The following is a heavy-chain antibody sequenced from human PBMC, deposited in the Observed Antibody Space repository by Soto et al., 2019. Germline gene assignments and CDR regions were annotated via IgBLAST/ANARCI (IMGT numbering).Heavy chain of an antibody. J-gene: IGHJ6*02. CDR1: GFTFSNAW. CDR2: IKSKTDGGTT. CDR3: TTSYSSSWIRGYYYYGMDV. D-gene: IGHD6-13*01. V-gene: IGHV3-15*01. Sequence: EVQLVESGGGLVKPGGSLRLSCAASGFTFSNAWMSWVRQAPGKGLEWVGRIKSKTDGGTTDYAAPVKGRFTISRDDSKNTLYLQMNSLKTEDTAVYYCTTSYSSSWIRGYYYYGMDVWGQGTTVTVSS.